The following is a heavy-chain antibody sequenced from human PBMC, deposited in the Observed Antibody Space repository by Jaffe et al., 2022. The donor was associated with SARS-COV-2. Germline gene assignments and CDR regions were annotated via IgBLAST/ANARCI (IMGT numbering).Heavy chain of an antibody. Sequence: EVQLVESGGGLVKPGGSLRLSCAASGFTFSSYSMNWVRQAPGKGLEWVSSISSSSSYIYYADSVKGRFTISRDNAKNSLYLQMNSLRAEDTAVYYCARSIAVAGTDAFDIWGQGTMVTVSS. CDR2: ISSSSSYI. D-gene: IGHD6-19*01. J-gene: IGHJ3*02. V-gene: IGHV3-21*01. CDR1: GFTFSSYS. CDR3: ARSIAVAGTDAFDI.